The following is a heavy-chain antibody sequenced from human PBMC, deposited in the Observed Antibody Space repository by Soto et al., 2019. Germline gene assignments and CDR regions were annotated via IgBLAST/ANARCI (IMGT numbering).Heavy chain of an antibody. V-gene: IGHV1-18*01. CDR2: ISAYNGDT. D-gene: IGHD3-10*01. Sequence: QVQLAQSGAEVKKPGASVKVSCKASGYTFTSYGISWVRQAPGQGLEWMGWISAYNGDTNYAQKFQGRVTMTTDTSTNTAYMELRSLRSGDTAVYYCARDYYVSGTYGDDTFDIWGQGTMVTVSS. J-gene: IGHJ3*02. CDR1: GYTFTSYG. CDR3: ARDYYVSGTYGDDTFDI.